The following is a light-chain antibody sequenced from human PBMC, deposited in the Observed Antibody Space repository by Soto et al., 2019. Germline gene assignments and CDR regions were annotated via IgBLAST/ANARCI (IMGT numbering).Light chain of an antibody. J-gene: IGLJ2*01. CDR3: WSYASATLI. CDR2: EVT. Sequence: QSALTQPASVSGSPGQSITISCTGSNSDIGAYDYVSWYQQHPGKPPTLLIYEVTFRPSGVPNRFSGSKSGNTAPLTISGHLTEDAADYYCWSYASATLIFGGGTKLTVL. V-gene: IGLV2-14*01. CDR1: NSDIGAYDY.